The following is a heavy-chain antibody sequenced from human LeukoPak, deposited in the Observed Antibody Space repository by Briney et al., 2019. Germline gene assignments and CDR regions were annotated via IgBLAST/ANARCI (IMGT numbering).Heavy chain of an antibody. Sequence: SAKVSCKASGGTFSSYAISWVRQAPGQGLEWMGRIIPIFGIANYAQKFQGRVTITADKSTSTAYMELSSLRSEDTAVYYCARVNFLSVGESKNGMDVWGQGTTVTVSS. V-gene: IGHV1-69*04. D-gene: IGHD3-10*01. CDR2: IIPIFGIA. CDR3: ARVNFLSVGESKNGMDV. CDR1: GGTFSSYA. J-gene: IGHJ6*02.